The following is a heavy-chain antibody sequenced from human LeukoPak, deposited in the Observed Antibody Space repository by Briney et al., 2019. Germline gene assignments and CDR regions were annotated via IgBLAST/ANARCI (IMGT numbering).Heavy chain of an antibody. Sequence: PSETLSPTCTVSGGSISSYYWSWIRQPPGKGLEWIGYIYYSGSTNYNPSLKSRVTISVDTSKNQFSLKLSSVTAADTAVYYCARERDGYRNFDYWGQGTLVTVSS. CDR1: GGSISSYY. D-gene: IGHD5-24*01. CDR2: IYYSGST. V-gene: IGHV4-59*01. CDR3: ARERDGYRNFDY. J-gene: IGHJ4*02.